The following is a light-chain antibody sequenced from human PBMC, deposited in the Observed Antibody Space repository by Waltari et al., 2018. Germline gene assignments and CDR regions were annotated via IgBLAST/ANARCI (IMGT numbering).Light chain of an antibody. V-gene: IGLV2-8*01. CDR3: SSYGGSNNLV. CDR2: DVS. Sequence: QSALTQPPSASGSPGQSVTISCTGTSSDIGGYAYVSWYQQPPGKAPKVLIYDVSKRPSGVPDRFSGSKSGHTASLTVSGLQAEDEADYYCSSYGGSNNLVFGGGTKLTVL. CDR1: SSDIGGYAY. J-gene: IGLJ3*02.